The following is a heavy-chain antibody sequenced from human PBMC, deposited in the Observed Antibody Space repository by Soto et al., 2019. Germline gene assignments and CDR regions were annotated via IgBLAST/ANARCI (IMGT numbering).Heavy chain of an antibody. CDR1: GFTFSNYG. Sequence: GGSLRLSCAASGFTFSNYGMDWVRQAPGKRLEWVAVISNDGSNSYYADSVKGRFTISRDNSKNTLYLQMDSLRAEDTAIYYCAKVVEQKLVRVALDYWGQGTLVTVSS. V-gene: IGHV3-30*18. D-gene: IGHD6-13*01. J-gene: IGHJ4*02. CDR2: ISNDGSNS. CDR3: AKVVEQKLVRVALDY.